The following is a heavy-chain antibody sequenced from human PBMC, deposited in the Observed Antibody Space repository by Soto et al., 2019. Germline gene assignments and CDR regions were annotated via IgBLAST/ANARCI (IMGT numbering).Heavy chain of an antibody. J-gene: IGHJ1*01. V-gene: IGHV3-30*18. Sequence: QVQLVESGGGVVQPGRSLRLSCAASGFTFSSYGMHWVRQAPGKGLEWVAVISYDGSDKYYADSVKGRFTISRDNSNNTRYRQMNSLRAEDTAVYYCAKGVVVATTYVQHWGQGTLVTVSS. CDR2: ISYDGSDK. CDR3: AKGVVVATTYVQH. D-gene: IGHD2-15*01. CDR1: GFTFSSYG.